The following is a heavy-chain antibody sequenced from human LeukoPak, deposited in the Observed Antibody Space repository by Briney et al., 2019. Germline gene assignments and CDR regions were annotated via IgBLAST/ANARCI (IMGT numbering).Heavy chain of an antibody. Sequence: GASVKVSSKASGYSFNTYGITWVRQAPGQGLEWIGWISAYDGYTNYAERLQGRVTVTRDTSASTAYVELRSLRSDDTAVYYCARDYGSYYDGCDYWGQGTLVTVSS. CDR3: ARDYGSYYDGCDY. CDR1: GYSFNTYG. V-gene: IGHV1-18*01. D-gene: IGHD1-26*01. CDR2: ISAYDGYT. J-gene: IGHJ4*02.